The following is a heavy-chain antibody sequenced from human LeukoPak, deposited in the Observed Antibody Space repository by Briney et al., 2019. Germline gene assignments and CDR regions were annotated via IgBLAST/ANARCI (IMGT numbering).Heavy chain of an antibody. CDR1: GGSISNYY. Sequence: PSETLSLTCTVSGGSISNYYWSWIRQPAGKGLEWIGRINTSGSTDYNPSLKSRVTMSVDTSKNQFSLSLRSLTAADTAVYYCARSRGTTLVTRFDYWGQGTLVTVSS. D-gene: IGHD5-18*01. J-gene: IGHJ4*02. CDR2: INTSGST. CDR3: ARSRGTTLVTRFDY. V-gene: IGHV4-4*07.